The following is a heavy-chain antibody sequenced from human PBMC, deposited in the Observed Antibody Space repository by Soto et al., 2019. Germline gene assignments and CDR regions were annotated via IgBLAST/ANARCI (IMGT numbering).Heavy chain of an antibody. V-gene: IGHV3-30*18. D-gene: IGHD4-4*01. CDR1: GFTFSSYG. Sequence: QVQLVESGGGVVQPGRSLRLSCAASGFTFSSYGMHWVRQAPGKGLEWVAVISYDGSNKYYADSVKGRFTISRDNSKITLYLQMNSLRAEDTAVYYCAKIATTVTTGDYWGQGTLVTVSS. CDR3: AKIATTVTTGDY. CDR2: ISYDGSNK. J-gene: IGHJ4*02.